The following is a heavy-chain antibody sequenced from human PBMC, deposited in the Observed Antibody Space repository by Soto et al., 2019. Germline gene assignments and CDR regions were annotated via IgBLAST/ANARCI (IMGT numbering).Heavy chain of an antibody. Sequence: SGPTLVNPTETLTLTCTVSGFSLSNARMGVSWIRQPPGKALEWLAHIFSNDEKSYSTSLKSRLTISKDTSKSQVVLTMTNMDPVDTATYYCARIRASWASDYYYGMDVWGQGTTVTVSS. J-gene: IGHJ6*02. CDR3: ARIRASWASDYYYGMDV. CDR2: IFSNDEK. CDR1: GFSLSNARMG. V-gene: IGHV2-26*01. D-gene: IGHD3-10*01.